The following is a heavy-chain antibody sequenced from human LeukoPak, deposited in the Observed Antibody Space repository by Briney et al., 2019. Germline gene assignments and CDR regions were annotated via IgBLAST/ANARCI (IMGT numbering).Heavy chain of an antibody. CDR3: AREYSSSSHGSFDY. CDR2: IIPIFDTA. CDR1: GGTFSSYA. Sequence: ASVKVSCKASGGTFSSYAISWVRQAPGQGLEWMGGIIPIFDTANYAQKFQGRVTITADESTSTAYMELSSLRSKDTAVYYCAREYSSSSHGSFDYWGQGTLVTVSS. D-gene: IGHD6-6*01. J-gene: IGHJ4*02. V-gene: IGHV1-69*13.